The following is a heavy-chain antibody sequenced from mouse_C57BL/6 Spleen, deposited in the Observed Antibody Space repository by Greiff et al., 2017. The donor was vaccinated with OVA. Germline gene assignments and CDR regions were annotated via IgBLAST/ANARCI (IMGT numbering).Heavy chain of an antibody. CDR1: GYTFTDYY. V-gene: IGHV1-19*01. D-gene: IGHD1-1*01. Sequence: VQLQQSGPVLVKPGASVKMSCKASGYTFTDYYMNWVKQSHGKSLEWIGVINPYNGGTSYNQKFKGKATLTVDKSSSTAYMELNSLTSEDSAVYYCARSGGSSYPDYWGQGTTLTVSS. CDR2: INPYNGGT. J-gene: IGHJ2*01. CDR3: ARSGGSSYPDY.